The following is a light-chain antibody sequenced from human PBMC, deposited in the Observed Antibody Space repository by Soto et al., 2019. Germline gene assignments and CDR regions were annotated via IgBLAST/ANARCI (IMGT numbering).Light chain of an antibody. V-gene: IGKV3D-15*01. Sequence: EIVMTQSPLTLSVSPGERATLSCRASQNINITLAWYQQRPGQAPRVLIYGASSRASGIPDRFSGSGSGTDFTLTINRLEPDEFAFYYCQQYKDWPPLTFGGGTRVEIK. CDR3: QQYKDWPPLT. CDR1: QNINIT. J-gene: IGKJ4*01. CDR2: GAS.